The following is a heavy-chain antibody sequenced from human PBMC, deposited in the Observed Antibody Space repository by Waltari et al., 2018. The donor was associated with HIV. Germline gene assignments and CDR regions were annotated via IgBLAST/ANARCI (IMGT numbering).Heavy chain of an antibody. CDR1: GLSGGNHR. J-gene: IGHJ4*02. V-gene: IGHV3-74*01. D-gene: IGHD2-15*01. Sequence: VQLVESGGGSIKTGGSLRLSCTASGLSGGNHRIDLVRQGPGKGLVWVARLNSDGSSRNYAYAVKGRFVISRDNARNTVYLQLNSLRVEDTAMYFCARASHYIEFSTFDGDYYFDVWGRGTRVAVSS. CDR3: ARASHYIEFSTFDGDYYFDV. CDR2: LNSDGSSR.